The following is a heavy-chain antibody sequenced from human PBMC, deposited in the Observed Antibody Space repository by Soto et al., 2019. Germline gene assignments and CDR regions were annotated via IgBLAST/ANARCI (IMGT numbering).Heavy chain of an antibody. Sequence: SSETLSLTCAVSGYSISSGYYWGWIRQPPGKGLEWIGSIYHSGSTYYNPSLKSRVTISVDTSKNQFSLKLSSVTAADTAVYYCAREIGSSGYYSTWYYYYGMDVWGQGTTVT. CDR2: IYHSGST. CDR1: GYSISSGYY. J-gene: IGHJ6*02. CDR3: AREIGSSGYYSTWYYYYGMDV. D-gene: IGHD3-22*01. V-gene: IGHV4-38-2*02.